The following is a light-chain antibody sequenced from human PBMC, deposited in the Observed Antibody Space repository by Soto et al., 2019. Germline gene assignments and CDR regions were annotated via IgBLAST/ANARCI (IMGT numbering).Light chain of an antibody. CDR3: QSYDSSLSGSFV. J-gene: IGLJ7*01. V-gene: IGLV1-40*01. Sequence: QSVLTQPPSVSGAPGQRVTISCTGSSSNIGAGYDVQWYQQVPGTAPKLLIYVNSNRPSGVPDRFSGSKSGTSASLAITGLQAEDEADYYCQSYDSSLSGSFVFGTGTQLTVL. CDR2: VNS. CDR1: SSNIGAGYD.